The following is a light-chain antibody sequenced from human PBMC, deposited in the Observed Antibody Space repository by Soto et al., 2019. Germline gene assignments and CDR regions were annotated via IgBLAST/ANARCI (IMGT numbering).Light chain of an antibody. J-gene: IGLJ2*01. CDR3: AAWDDSLNGEVV. Sequence: QSVLTQPPSASGTPGQRVTISCSGSSSNIGSNSVNWYQQLPGTAPKLLIYSTNQRPSWVPDRFSGSKSDTSASLAISGLQSEDEAEYYCAAWDDSLNGEVVFGGGTKLTVL. CDR2: STN. V-gene: IGLV1-44*01. CDR1: SSNIGSNS.